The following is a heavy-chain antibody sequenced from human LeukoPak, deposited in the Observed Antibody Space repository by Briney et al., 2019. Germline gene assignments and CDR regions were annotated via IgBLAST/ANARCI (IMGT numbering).Heavy chain of an antibody. CDR2: ISYDGSNK. J-gene: IGHJ4*02. V-gene: IGHV3-30*18. CDR3: AKDRGSSGSYVLAYYFDY. CDR1: GFTFSSYG. D-gene: IGHD6-19*01. Sequence: PGRSLRLSCAASGFTFSSYGMHWVRQAPGKELGGVAVISYDGSNKYYADSVKGRFTISRDNSKNTLYLQMNSLRAEDTAVYYCAKDRGSSGSYVLAYYFDYWGQGTLVTVSS.